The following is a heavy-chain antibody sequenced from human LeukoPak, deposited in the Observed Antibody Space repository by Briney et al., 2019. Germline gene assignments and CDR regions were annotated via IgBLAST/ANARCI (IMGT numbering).Heavy chain of an antibody. Sequence: SQTLSLTCTGGSLSSGGYYWSWIRQHPGKGLEWIGYIYYSGSTYYNPSLKSRVTISVDTSKNQFSLKLSSVTAADTAVYYCAKGDRDAFDIWGQGTIITVSS. J-gene: IGHJ3*02. V-gene: IGHV4-31*03. CDR2: IYYSGST. D-gene: IGHD2-21*02. CDR3: AKGDRDAFDI. CDR1: GSLSSGGYY.